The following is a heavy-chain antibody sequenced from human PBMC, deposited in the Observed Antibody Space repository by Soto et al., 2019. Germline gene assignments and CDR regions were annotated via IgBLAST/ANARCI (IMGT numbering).Heavy chain of an antibody. Sequence: GESLKISCKVSGYIFTSHWIGWVRQMPGKGLEWLGIIFPGDSDTRYSPSFQGQVTISADKSISTAYLQCGSLKASDTAMYYCARFLNSTSSFPDPWGQGTLVTVSS. CDR1: GYIFTSHW. V-gene: IGHV5-51*01. CDR3: ARFLNSTSSFPDP. CDR2: IFPGDSDT. D-gene: IGHD6-6*01. J-gene: IGHJ5*02.